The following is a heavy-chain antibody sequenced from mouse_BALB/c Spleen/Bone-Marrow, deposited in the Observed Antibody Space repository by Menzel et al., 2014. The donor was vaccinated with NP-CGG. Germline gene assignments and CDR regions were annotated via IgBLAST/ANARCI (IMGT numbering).Heavy chain of an antibody. CDR1: GFDFSRYW. V-gene: IGHV4-1*02. D-gene: IGHD1-1*01. J-gene: IGHJ3*01. CDR3: ARLYYYGQFAY. Sequence: EVKPVESGGGLVQPGGSLKLSCAASGFDFSRYWMSWVRQAPGKGLEWIGKINPDSSTINYTPSLKDKFIISRDNAKNTLYLQMSKVRSEDTALYYCARLYYYGQFAYWGQGTLVTVSA. CDR2: INPDSSTI.